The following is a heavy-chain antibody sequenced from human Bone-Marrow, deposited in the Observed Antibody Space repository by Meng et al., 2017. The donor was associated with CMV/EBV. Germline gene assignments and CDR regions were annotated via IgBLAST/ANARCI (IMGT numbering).Heavy chain of an antibody. CDR3: VKAAVGLTPGN. Sequence: GGSLRLSCAASRFTFSSYAMHWVRQAPGKGLEWVALISYDGSNKYYADSVKGRFTISRDNSKNMLYLQMNSLRVEDTAVYYCVKAAVGLTPGNWGQGTLVTVSS. CDR1: RFTFSSYA. D-gene: IGHD1-26*01. J-gene: IGHJ4*02. CDR2: ISYDGSNK. V-gene: IGHV3-30-3*01.